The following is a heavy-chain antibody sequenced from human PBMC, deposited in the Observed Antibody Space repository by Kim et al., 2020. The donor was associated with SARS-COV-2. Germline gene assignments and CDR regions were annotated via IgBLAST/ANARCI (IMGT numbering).Heavy chain of an antibody. Sequence: ASVNVSCKASGYTFTSYVINWVRQATGQGLEWMGWMNPNSGNTGYAQKFQGRGTMTRNTSISTAYMELSSLRSEDTAVYYCARARYRVGVIVIHLYYVDYWGKGTVVTLSS. CDR3: ARARYRVGVIVIHLYYVDY. CDR1: GYTFTSYV. CDR2: MNPNSGNT. V-gene: IGHV1-8*01. J-gene: IGHJ4*02. D-gene: IGHD3-16*02.